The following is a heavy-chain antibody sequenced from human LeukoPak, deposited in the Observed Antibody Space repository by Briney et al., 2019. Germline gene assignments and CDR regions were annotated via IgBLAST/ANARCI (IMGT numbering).Heavy chain of an antibody. V-gene: IGHV4-34*01. J-gene: IGHJ5*02. CDR2: INHSGST. Sequence: SETLSLTCAVYGGSFSGYYWSWIRQPPGKGLEWIGEINHSGSTNYNPSLKSRVTISVDTSKNQFSLKLSSVTAADTAVYYCARDYSSLTLYCSSTSCYYSNWFDPWGQGTLVTVSS. CDR3: ARDYSSLTLYCSSTSCYYSNWFDP. CDR1: GGSFSGYY. D-gene: IGHD2-2*01.